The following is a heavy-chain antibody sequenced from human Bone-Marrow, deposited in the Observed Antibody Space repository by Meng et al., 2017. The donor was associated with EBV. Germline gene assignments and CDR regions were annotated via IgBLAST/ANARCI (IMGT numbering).Heavy chain of an antibody. D-gene: IGHD3-10*01. CDR2: LIPMSDAP. CDR3: ASESGRGFTPDD. V-gene: IGHV1-69*01. CDR1: GGTFRSDA. J-gene: IGHJ4*02. Sequence: VQLVQSGAEVKKPGXSVNVSCRTSGGTFRSDAVSWVRQAPGQGLEWMGGLIPMSDAPHYAQKFQGRVTITADESTSTHYLDLSGLRSDDTALYYCASESGRGFTPDDWGQGTLVTVSS.